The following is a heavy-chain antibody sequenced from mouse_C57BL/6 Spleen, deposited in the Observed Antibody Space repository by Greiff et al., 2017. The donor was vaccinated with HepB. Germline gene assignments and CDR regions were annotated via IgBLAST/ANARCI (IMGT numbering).Heavy chain of an antibody. Sequence: EVQLQQSGPELVKPGASVKISCKASGYTFTDYYMNWVKQSHGKSLEWIGDINPNNGGTRYNKKFKGKATLTVDTSSSTAYMQLRSLTSEDSAVYCCARGILHQPYDFGYWGQGTTLTVSS. CDR3: ARGILHQPYDFGY. V-gene: IGHV1-26*01. J-gene: IGHJ2*01. CDR2: INPNNGGT. CDR1: GYTFTDYY. D-gene: IGHD1-1*01.